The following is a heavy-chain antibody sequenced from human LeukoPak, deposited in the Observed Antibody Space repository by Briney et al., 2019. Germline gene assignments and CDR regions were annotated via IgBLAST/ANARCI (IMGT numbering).Heavy chain of an antibody. V-gene: IGHV4-59*01. CDR2: IYYSGST. J-gene: IGHJ3*02. D-gene: IGHD6-13*01. Sequence: SETLSLTCTVSGGSISSYYWSWIRQPPGKGLEWMGYIYYSGSTNYNPSLKSRVTISVDTSKNQFSLKLSSVTAADTAVYYCARKGVAMGYGSRRAFDIWGQGTMVTVSS. CDR1: GGSISSYY. CDR3: ARKGVAMGYGSRRAFDI.